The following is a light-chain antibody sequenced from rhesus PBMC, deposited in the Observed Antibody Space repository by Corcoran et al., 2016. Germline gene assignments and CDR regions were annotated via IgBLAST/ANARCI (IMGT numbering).Light chain of an antibody. CDR1: SLKIYY. V-gene: IGLV3S11*01. CDR2: GNT. CDR3: GSWENSGNHYI. J-gene: IGLJ1*01. Sequence: SSGLTQEPALSVALGHTVRMTCQGDSLKIYYVSWYQQKPGQVPVLVIYGNTNRPSGIPGRFSGSWSGNTGSLTITGAQVEDEADYYCGSWENSGNHYIFGAGTRLTVL.